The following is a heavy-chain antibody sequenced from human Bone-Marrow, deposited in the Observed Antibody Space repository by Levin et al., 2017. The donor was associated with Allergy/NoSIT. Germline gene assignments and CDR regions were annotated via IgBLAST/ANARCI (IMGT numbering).Heavy chain of an antibody. CDR3: ATARVTTPGYFDY. CDR2: IYGGNST. V-gene: IGHV3-53*01. Sequence: GGSLRLSCAASDFTVRTNYVSWVRQASGKGLEWVSVIYGGNSTYYADSVKGRFTVSRDTSQNTVFLQMESLRAEDAGVYYCATARVTTPGYFDYWGQGVLVTVSP. D-gene: IGHD1-1*01. CDR1: DFTVRTNY. J-gene: IGHJ4*02.